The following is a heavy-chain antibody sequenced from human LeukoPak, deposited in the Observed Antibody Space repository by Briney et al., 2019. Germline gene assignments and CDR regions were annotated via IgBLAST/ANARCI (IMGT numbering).Heavy chain of an antibody. D-gene: IGHD3-22*01. CDR3: AKDSSSYDWGYMDV. J-gene: IGHJ6*03. CDR2: IGGSDGRS. V-gene: IGHV3-23*01. CDR1: GFTFSTYA. Sequence: PGGSLRLSCAASGFTFSTYAMSCARQAPGKGLEWVSLIGGSDGRSRYADSVKGRFTISRDNSKNTLYLEMNSLRAEDTAVYYCAKDSSSYDWGYMDVWGKGTTVTISS.